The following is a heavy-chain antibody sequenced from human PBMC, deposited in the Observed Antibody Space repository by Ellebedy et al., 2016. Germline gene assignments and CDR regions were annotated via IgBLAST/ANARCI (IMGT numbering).Heavy chain of an antibody. V-gene: IGHV1-18*01. Sequence: ASVKVSXXASGYTFMNHGITWVRQAPGQGLEWMGWISTSNGDTNYAQKLQGRVTMTTDPSTSTAYMELRSLRSDDTAVYYCARGNHYYDSSGYHDWGQGTLVTVSS. CDR1: GYTFMNHG. CDR2: ISTSNGDT. CDR3: ARGNHYYDSSGYHD. D-gene: IGHD3-22*01. J-gene: IGHJ4*02.